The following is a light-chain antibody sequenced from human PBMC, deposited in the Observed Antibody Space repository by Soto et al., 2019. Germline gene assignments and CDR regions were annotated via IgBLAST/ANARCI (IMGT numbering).Light chain of an antibody. CDR2: EVS. Sequence: QSALTQPASVSGSPGQSITISCTGTSSDVGGYNYVSWFQHHPGKAPKLMIYEVSNWPSGVSNRFSGSKSGNTASLTISGLQTEDEADYFCISYRSSGTPFVFGTGTKVTVL. V-gene: IGLV2-14*01. CDR1: SSDVGGYNY. J-gene: IGLJ1*01. CDR3: ISYRSSGTPFV.